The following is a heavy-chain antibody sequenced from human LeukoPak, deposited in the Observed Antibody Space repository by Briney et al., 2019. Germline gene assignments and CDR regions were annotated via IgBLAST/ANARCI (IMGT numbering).Heavy chain of an antibody. CDR2: SYYSGST. V-gene: IGHV4-59*01. Sequence: PSETLSLTCGVSGGSIISYYWSWIRQPPGKGLEWIGYSYYSGSTNYNPSLKSRVTISVDTSKKQFSLKLSSVTAADTAVYYCAREIVVVPSAITWFDPWGQGTLVTVSS. D-gene: IGHD2-2*02. CDR1: GGSIISYY. CDR3: AREIVVVPSAITWFDP. J-gene: IGHJ5*02.